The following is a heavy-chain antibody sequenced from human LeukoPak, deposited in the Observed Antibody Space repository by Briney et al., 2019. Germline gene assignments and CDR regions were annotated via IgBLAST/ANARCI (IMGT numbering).Heavy chain of an antibody. J-gene: IGHJ4*02. CDR2: ISGSGGST. D-gene: IGHD3-3*01. CDR1: GFTFSSYA. Sequence: GGSLRLSCAASGFTFSSYAMSWVRQAPGKGLEWVSAISGSGGSTYYADSVKGRFTISRDNSKNTLYLQMNSLRAEDTAVYYCASRTDYDFWSGYSADYWGQGTLVTVSS. CDR3: ASRTDYDFWSGYSADY. V-gene: IGHV3-23*01.